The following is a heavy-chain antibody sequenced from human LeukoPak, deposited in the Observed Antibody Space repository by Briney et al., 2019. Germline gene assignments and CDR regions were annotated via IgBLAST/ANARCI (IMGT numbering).Heavy chain of an antibody. CDR3: ARRCSSTSCYYYYGMDV. CDR2: ISSSSSTI. CDR1: GFTFSTYS. V-gene: IGHV3-48*02. Sequence: PGGSLRLSCAASGFTFSTYSMNWVRQAPGKGLEWVSYISSSSSTIYYADSVKGRFTISRDNAKNSLYLQMNSLRDDDTAVYYCARRCSSTSCYYYYGMDVWGQGTTVTVSS. D-gene: IGHD2-2*01. J-gene: IGHJ6*02.